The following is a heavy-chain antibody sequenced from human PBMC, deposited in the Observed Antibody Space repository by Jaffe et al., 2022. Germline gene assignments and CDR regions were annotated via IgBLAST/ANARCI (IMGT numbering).Heavy chain of an antibody. CDR3: ARVLSSNWYSTLWFDP. CDR1: GFTFSTHW. V-gene: IGHV3-74*01. Sequence: EVQLVESGGDLVQPGESLRLSCAASGFTFSTHWMHWVRQAPGKGLVWVSRINIDGSTTNYADSVKGRFTISRDNAKNTLYLQMNSLRAEDTAVYYCARVLSSNWYSTLWFDPWGRGTLVTVSS. D-gene: IGHD6-13*01. J-gene: IGHJ5*02. CDR2: INIDGSTT.